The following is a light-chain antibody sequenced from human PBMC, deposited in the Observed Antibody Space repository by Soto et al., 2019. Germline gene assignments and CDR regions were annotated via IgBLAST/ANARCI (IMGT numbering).Light chain of an antibody. J-gene: IGLJ3*02. Sequence: QLVLTQSPSASASLGASVKLTCTLSSGHSSYAIAWHQQQPEEGPRYLMKLNSDGTHSKGDGIPDRFSGSSSGAERYLTISSLQSEDEADYYCQTWGTAIRVFGGGTKLTVL. CDR2: LNSDGTH. CDR1: SGHSSYA. V-gene: IGLV4-69*01. CDR3: QTWGTAIRV.